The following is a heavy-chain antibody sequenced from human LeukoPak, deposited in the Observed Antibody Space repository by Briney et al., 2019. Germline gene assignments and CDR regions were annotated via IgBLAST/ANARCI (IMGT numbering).Heavy chain of an antibody. Sequence: PGRSPRLSCVASGFTFSNYGMNWVRQAPGKGLEWVAIIWFDGSNIYYADSVKGRFTISRDNSKNTLFLQMNSLRAEDTGVYYCTRDHGDYSFDYWGQGTLVTVSS. D-gene: IGHD4-17*01. CDR2: IWFDGSNI. CDR3: TRDHGDYSFDY. CDR1: GFTFSNYG. J-gene: IGHJ4*02. V-gene: IGHV3-33*01.